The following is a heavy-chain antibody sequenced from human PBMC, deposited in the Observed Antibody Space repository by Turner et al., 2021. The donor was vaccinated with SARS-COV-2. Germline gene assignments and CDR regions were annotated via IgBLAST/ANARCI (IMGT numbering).Heavy chain of an antibody. CDR2: ISSSSSYI. J-gene: IGHJ3*02. CDR3: AREKPGFDSSGYYPDAFDI. D-gene: IGHD3-22*01. CDR1: GFTFSSYG. V-gene: IGHV3-21*06. Sequence: EAQLVESGGGLVKPGGSLRVSCAASGFTFSSYGMNWVGQAPGKGLEWVSSISSSSSYIYYADSLKGRFTISRNNAKNSVYLQMNSLRAEDTAVYYCAREKPGFDSSGYYPDAFDIWGQGTMVTVSS.